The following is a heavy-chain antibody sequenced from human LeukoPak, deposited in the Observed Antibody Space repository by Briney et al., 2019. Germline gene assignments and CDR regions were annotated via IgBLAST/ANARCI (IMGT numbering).Heavy chain of an antibody. Sequence: GESLKISCKGSGYSFTTYWIAWVRQMPGKGLEWMGIIYPGDSDTRYSPSFQGQVTMSADKSISTAYLQWSSLKASDTAIYYCARLRPQDAFDIWGQGTMVAVSS. CDR1: GYSFTTYW. CDR3: ARLRPQDAFDI. V-gene: IGHV5-51*01. J-gene: IGHJ3*02. CDR2: IYPGDSDT.